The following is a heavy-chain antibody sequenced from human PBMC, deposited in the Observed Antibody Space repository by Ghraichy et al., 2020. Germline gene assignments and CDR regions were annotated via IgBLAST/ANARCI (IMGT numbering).Heavy chain of an antibody. D-gene: IGHD1-26*01. CDR1: GFTFSSYG. Sequence: GGSLRLSCAASGFTFSSYGMHWVRQAPGKGLEWVALISYDGSNKYYADSVKGRFTISRDNSKNTLYLQMNSLRAEDTAVYYCAKVVGAMGDYYYNYMDVWAKGTTVTVSS. CDR3: AKVVGAMGDYYYNYMDV. V-gene: IGHV3-30*18. J-gene: IGHJ6*03. CDR2: ISYDGSNK.